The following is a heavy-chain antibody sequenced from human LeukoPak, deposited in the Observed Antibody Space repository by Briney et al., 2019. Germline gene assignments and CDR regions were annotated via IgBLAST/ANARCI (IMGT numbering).Heavy chain of an antibody. D-gene: IGHD3-3*01. CDR2: IYYSGST. J-gene: IGHJ3*02. V-gene: IGHV4-59*01. CDR3: ASLSYIFGVVIMNDAFDI. Sequence: SETLSLTCTVSGGSISSYYWSWIRQPPGKGLEWIGYIYYSGSTNYNPSLKSRVTISVDTSKNQFSLKLSSVTAADTAVYYCASLSYIFGVVIMNDAFDIWGQGTMVTVSS. CDR1: GGSISSYY.